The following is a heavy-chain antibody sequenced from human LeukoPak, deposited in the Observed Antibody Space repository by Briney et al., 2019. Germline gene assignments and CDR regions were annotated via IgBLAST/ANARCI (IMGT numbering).Heavy chain of an antibody. CDR1: GFTFSSYA. D-gene: IGHD2/OR15-2a*01. Sequence: GGSLRLSCAASGFTFSSYAMSWVRQAPGKGLEWVAVISYDGSNKYYADSVKGRFTISRDNSKNTLYLQMNSLGAEDTAVYYCARDLYYWGQGTLVTVSS. CDR3: ARDLYY. J-gene: IGHJ4*02. CDR2: ISYDGSNK. V-gene: IGHV3-30-3*01.